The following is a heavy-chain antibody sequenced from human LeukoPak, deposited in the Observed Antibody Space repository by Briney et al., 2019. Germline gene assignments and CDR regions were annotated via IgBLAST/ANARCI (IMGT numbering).Heavy chain of an antibody. D-gene: IGHD1-14*01. V-gene: IGHV4-39*07. CDR2: IYYSGSI. CDR1: GDSISSSNYY. J-gene: IGHJ4*02. Sequence: SETLSLTCTVSGDSISSSNYYWGWIRQPPGKGLEWIGSIYYSGSIYYNPSLKSRVTISEDTSKNQFSLKLSSVTAADTAVLFFPSFRPDDVAFDYWGQGTLVTV. CDR3: PSFRPDDVAFDY.